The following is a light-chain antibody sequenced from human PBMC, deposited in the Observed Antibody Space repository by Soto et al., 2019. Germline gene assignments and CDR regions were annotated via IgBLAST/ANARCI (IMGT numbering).Light chain of an antibody. CDR2: SNN. V-gene: IGLV1-44*01. J-gene: IGLJ3*02. CDR3: AAWDDSLNAWV. Sequence: QAVVTQPPSASGTPGQRVTISCSGSSSNIGSNTVNWYQQLPGTAPKLLIYSNNQRPSGVPDRFSGSKSGTSASLAISGLQSEDEADYYCAAWDDSLNAWVFCGGTKLTVL. CDR1: SSNIGSNT.